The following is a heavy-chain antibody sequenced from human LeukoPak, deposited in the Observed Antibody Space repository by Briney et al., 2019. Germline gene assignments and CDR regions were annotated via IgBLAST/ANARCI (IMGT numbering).Heavy chain of an antibody. CDR3: AKAGGYGSGSYLTWFDP. D-gene: IGHD3-10*01. J-gene: IGHJ5*02. CDR1: GFTFSSYG. Sequence: GGSLRLSCAASGFTFSSYGMSWVRQAPGKGLEWGSGISGSGGGTNYADSVKGRFTISRDNSKNTLYLQMSSLRAEDTAVYYCAKAGGYGSGSYLTWFDPWGQGTLVTVSS. CDR2: ISGSGGGT. V-gene: IGHV3-23*01.